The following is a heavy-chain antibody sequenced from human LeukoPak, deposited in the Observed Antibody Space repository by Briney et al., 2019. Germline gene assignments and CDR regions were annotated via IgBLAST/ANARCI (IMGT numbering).Heavy chain of an antibody. V-gene: IGHV1-8*01. Sequence: ASVEVSCKASGYTFTSYDINWVRQATGQGLEWMGWMNPNSGNTGYAQKFQGRVTMTRNTSISTAYMELSSLRSEDTAVYYCARGRRIAARIWFDPWGQGTLVTVSS. D-gene: IGHD6-6*01. CDR1: GYTFTSYD. CDR2: MNPNSGNT. J-gene: IGHJ5*02. CDR3: ARGRRIAARIWFDP.